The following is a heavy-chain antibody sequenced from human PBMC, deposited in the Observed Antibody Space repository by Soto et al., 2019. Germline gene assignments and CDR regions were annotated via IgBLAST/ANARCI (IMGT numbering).Heavy chain of an antibody. J-gene: IGHJ6*02. CDR1: GYSFTSYW. V-gene: IGHV5-51*01. D-gene: IGHD3-10*01. Sequence: GESLKISCKGSGYSFTSYWIGWVRQMPGKGLEWMGIIYPGDSDTRYSPSFQGQVTISADKSISTAYLQWSSLKASDTAMYYCARTLLSSPYYYYGMDVWGQGTTVTVSS. CDR3: ARTLLSSPYYYYGMDV. CDR2: IYPGDSDT.